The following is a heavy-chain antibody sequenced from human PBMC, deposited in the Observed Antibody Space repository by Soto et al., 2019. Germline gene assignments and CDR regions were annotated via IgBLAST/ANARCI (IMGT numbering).Heavy chain of an antibody. V-gene: IGHV5-10-1*01. D-gene: IGHD2-15*01. CDR2: IDPSDSYT. CDR1: GYSFTSYW. CDR3: DIVAVVDAGGYYYYYGLDV. Sequence: PGESLKISCKGSGYSFTSYWISWVRQMPGKGLEWMGRIDPSDSYTNYSPSFQGHVTISADKSISTAYLQWSSLKASDTAMYYCDIVAVVDAGGYYYYYGLDVWGQGTTVTVSS. J-gene: IGHJ6*02.